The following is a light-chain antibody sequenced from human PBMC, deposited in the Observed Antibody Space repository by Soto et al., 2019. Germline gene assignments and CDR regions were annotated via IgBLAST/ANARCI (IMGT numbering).Light chain of an antibody. V-gene: IGLV1-40*01. CDR3: QSYDSSLSGVV. CDR1: SSNIGAGYD. J-gene: IGLJ2*01. Sequence: QSVLTQPPSVSGAPGQRVTISCTGSSSNIGAGYDVHWYQHLPRIAPKLLIYYNTNRPSGVPDRFSGSKSGTSASLAITGLQAEDEADYFCQSYDSSLSGVVFGGGTKLTVL. CDR2: YNT.